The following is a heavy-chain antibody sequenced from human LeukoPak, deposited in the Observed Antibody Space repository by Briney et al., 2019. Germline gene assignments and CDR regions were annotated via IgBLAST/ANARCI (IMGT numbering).Heavy chain of an antibody. CDR1: GFTFNAYN. J-gene: IGHJ4*02. CDR2: IKPKSGGE. D-gene: IGHD3-9*01. V-gene: IGHV1-2*02. CDR3: AREYILTAYYGDY. Sequence: GASVKVSCKASGFTFNAYNIHWVRQAPGRGLEWMGWIKPKSGGENYAQKFQGRVTMTWDTSISTAYMELSRLRSDDTAVYYCAREYILTAYYGDYWGQGTLVTVSS.